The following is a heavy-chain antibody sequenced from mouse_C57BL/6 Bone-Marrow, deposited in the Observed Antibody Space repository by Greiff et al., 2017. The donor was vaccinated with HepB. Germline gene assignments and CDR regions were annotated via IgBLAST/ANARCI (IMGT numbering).Heavy chain of an antibody. Sequence: VQLKQSGAELVRPGASVTLSCKASGYTFTDYEMHWVKQTPVHGLEWIGAIDPETGGTAYNQKFKGKAILTADKSSSTAYMELRSLTSEDSAVYYCTGHRGFAYWGQGTLVTVSA. CDR2: IDPETGGT. J-gene: IGHJ3*01. CDR1: GYTFTDYE. CDR3: TGHRGFAY. V-gene: IGHV1-15*01. D-gene: IGHD2-14*01.